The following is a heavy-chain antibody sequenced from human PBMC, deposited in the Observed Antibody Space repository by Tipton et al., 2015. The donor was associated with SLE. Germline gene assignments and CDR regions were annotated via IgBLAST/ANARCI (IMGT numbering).Heavy chain of an antibody. CDR1: GFTFSSYA. Sequence: SLRLSCAASGFTFSSYAMSWVRQAPGKGLEWVANIKQDGSEKYYVDSVKGRFTISRDNAKNSLYLQMNSLRAEDTAVYDCARPRITIFGVTDWGQGTLVTVSS. CDR3: ARPRITIFGVTD. CDR2: IKQDGSEK. V-gene: IGHV3-7*01. J-gene: IGHJ4*02. D-gene: IGHD3-3*01.